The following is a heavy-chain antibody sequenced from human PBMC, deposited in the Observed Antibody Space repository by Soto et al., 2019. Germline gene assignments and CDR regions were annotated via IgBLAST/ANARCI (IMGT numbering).Heavy chain of an antibody. D-gene: IGHD2-21*01. CDR1: GDTFTNFD. Sequence: QVQLVQSGAEVKKPGASVKVSCKASGDTFTNFDISWVRQAPGQGLEWMGWISAYNGNTQYTQKFQGRVTMTTDTSTSTAYMELRSLRSDDTAVYYCAGDPGRLYTPTHLPYWGQGTLVTVSS. CDR3: AGDPGRLYTPTHLPY. J-gene: IGHJ4*02. CDR2: ISAYNGNT. V-gene: IGHV1-18*01.